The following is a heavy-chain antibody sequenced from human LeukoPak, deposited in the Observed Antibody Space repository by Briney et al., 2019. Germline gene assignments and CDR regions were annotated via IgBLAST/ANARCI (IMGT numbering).Heavy chain of an antibody. V-gene: IGHV3-21*01. Sequence: GGSLSLSCAASGFTLSSYSMNWVRQAPGKGLEWVSSISSSSSYIYHADSVKGRFTISRDNAKNSLYLQMNSLRAEETAVYYCARGRSSTSFFIDYWGQGTLVTVSS. D-gene: IGHD2-2*01. J-gene: IGHJ4*02. CDR1: GFTLSSYS. CDR3: ARGRSSTSFFIDY. CDR2: ISSSSSYI.